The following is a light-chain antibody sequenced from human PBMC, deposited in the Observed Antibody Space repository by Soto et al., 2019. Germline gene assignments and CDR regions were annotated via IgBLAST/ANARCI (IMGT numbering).Light chain of an antibody. CDR1: QSVRNY. CDR2: DAS. J-gene: IGKJ1*01. V-gene: IGKV3-15*01. Sequence: EIVLAQSPATLSLSPGERATLSCRASQSVRNYLAWYQQKPGQTPRLLIYDASTRATGIPVRFSGSGSGTEFTLTITSLQFEDFAVYYCQEYNNWWTFGQGTKVDIK. CDR3: QEYNNWWT.